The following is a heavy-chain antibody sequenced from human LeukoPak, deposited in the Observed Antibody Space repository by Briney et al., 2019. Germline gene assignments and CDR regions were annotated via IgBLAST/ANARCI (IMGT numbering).Heavy chain of an antibody. Sequence: GGSLRLSCAASGFTFSSYGMHWVRQAPGKGLEWVSYISSSGSTIYYADSVKGRFTISRDNAKNSLYLQINSLRAEDTAVYYCAELGITMIGGVWGKGTTVTISS. CDR1: GFTFSSYG. D-gene: IGHD3-10*02. CDR3: AELGITMIGGV. J-gene: IGHJ6*04. V-gene: IGHV3-48*04. CDR2: ISSSGSTI.